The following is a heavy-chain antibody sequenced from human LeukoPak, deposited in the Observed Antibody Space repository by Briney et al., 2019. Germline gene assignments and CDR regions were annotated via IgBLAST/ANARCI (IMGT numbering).Heavy chain of an antibody. CDR3: AKGSYGAPSDY. V-gene: IGHV3-30*18. CDR1: GFTFSNYG. CDR2: ISYDGSNK. Sequence: GGSLRLPCAASGFTFSNYGMHRVRQAPDKGLEWVAVISYDGSNKYYVDSVKGRFTISRDNFKNTLYLQMNSLRAEDTAVYYCAKGSYGAPSDYWGQGTLVTVSS. J-gene: IGHJ4*02. D-gene: IGHD4-17*01.